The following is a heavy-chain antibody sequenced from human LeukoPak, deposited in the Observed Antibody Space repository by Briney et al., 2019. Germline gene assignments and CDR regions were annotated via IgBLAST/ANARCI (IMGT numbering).Heavy chain of an antibody. CDR2: ISETRSTM. J-gene: IGHJ4*02. CDR3: AREYIGSDYFDY. V-gene: IGHV3-11*04. CDR1: GFTFSDYY. D-gene: IGHD5-12*01. Sequence: PGGSLRLSCAASGFTFSDYYMSWVRQAPGKGLEWVAYISETRSTMYYADSVKGRFTISRDNAKNSLYLQMNSLRAEDTAVYYCAREYIGSDYFDYWGQGTLVTVSS.